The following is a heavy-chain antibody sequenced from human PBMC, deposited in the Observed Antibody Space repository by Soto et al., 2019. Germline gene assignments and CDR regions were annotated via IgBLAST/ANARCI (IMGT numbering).Heavy chain of an antibody. Sequence: PGESLKISCKGSGYSFINYWIAWVRQMPWKGLEWMGIIYPDDSKTRYSPSFQGQVTISADKSISTAYLQWSSLKASDTAMYYCARIMVRGGIYCYGMDVWGQGTTVTVSS. CDR2: IYPDDSKT. CDR3: ARIMVRGGIYCYGMDV. D-gene: IGHD3-10*01. V-gene: IGHV5-51*01. CDR1: GYSFINYW. J-gene: IGHJ6*02.